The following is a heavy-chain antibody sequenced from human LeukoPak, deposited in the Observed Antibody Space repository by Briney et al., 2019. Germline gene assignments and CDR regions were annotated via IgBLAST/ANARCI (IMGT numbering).Heavy chain of an antibody. CDR1: GFTFSDYY. CDR2: ISSSGSTI. V-gene: IGHV3-11*04. J-gene: IGHJ6*03. CDR3: ARDSGGYGFVVTNYYYYYMDV. D-gene: IGHD5-18*01. Sequence: PGGSLRLFCAASGFTFSDYYMSWIRQAPGKGLEWVSYISSSGSTIYYADSVKGRFTISRDNAKNSLYLQMNSLRAEDTAVYYCARDSGGYGFVVTNYYYYYMDVWGKGTTVTVSS.